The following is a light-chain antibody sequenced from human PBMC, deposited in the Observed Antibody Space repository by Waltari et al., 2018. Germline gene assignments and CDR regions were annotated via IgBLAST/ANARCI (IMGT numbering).Light chain of an antibody. CDR2: AAS. V-gene: IGKV1-39*01. J-gene: IGKJ3*01. Sequence: DIQMTQSPSSLSASVGDRVTITCRASESISSYLNWYQQKPGKAPRLLIYAASSLQTGVPSRFGGSGSGVDFTLTISSLQPEDFATYFCQQSFGTPPTFGPGTKVDVK. CDR3: QQSFGTPPT. CDR1: ESISSY.